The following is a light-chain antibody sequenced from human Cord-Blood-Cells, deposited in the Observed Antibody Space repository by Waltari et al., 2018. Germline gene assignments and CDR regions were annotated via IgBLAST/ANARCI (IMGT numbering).Light chain of an antibody. CDR1: QSVSSN. V-gene: IGKV3-15*01. CDR3: QQYNNLPPELT. J-gene: IGKJ4*01. CDR2: GAS. Sequence: EIVMTQSPATLSVSPGERATLSCRASQSVSSNLAWYQQKPGQAPRLLIYGASTRATGIPARFSGSGSGTEFTLTISSLQSEDFAVYYCQQYNNLPPELTFGGGTKVEIK.